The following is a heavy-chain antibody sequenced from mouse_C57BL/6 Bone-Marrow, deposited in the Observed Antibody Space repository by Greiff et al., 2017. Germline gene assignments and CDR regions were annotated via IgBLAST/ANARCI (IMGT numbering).Heavy chain of an antibody. D-gene: IGHD1-1*01. J-gene: IGHJ2*01. Sequence: VQLQQSGAELARPGASVKLSCKASGYTFTSYGISWVKQRTGQGLEWIGEIYPRSGNTYYNEKFKGKATLTADKSSSTAYMELRSLTSEDSAVYFCARPRYYYGSSYDFFDYWGQGTTLTVSS. CDR1: GYTFTSYG. CDR2: IYPRSGNT. CDR3: ARPRYYYGSSYDFFDY. V-gene: IGHV1-81*01.